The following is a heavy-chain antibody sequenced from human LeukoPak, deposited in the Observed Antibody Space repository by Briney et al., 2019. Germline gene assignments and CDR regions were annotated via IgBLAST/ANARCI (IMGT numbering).Heavy chain of an antibody. CDR3: ARWGLGKGNAFDI. D-gene: IGHD3-16*01. CDR1: GFTFSSYE. CDR2: INSDGSST. J-gene: IGHJ3*02. V-gene: IGHV3-74*01. Sequence: PGGSLRLSCAASGFTFSSYEMNWVRQAPGKGLVWVSRINSDGSSTSYADSVKGRFTISRDNAKNTLYLQMNSLRAEDTAVYYCARWGLGKGNAFDIWGQGTMVTVSS.